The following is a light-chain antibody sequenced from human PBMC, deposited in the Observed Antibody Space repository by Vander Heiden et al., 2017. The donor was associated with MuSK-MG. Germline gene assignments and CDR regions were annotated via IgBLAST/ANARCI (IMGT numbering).Light chain of an antibody. CDR1: KLGDKY. Sequence: SYELTQPPSVSVSPGQTATITCSGDKLGDKYAFWYQQKPGQSPVLVIYQDFKRPSGIPERFSGSNSGNTATLTISGTQPMDEADYFCQAWDSGTVVFGGGTKLTVL. CDR3: QAWDSGTVV. V-gene: IGLV3-1*01. J-gene: IGLJ2*01. CDR2: QDF.